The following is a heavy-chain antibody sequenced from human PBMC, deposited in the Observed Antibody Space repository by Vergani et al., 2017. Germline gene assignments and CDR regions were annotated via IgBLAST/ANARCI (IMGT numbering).Heavy chain of an antibody. CDR1: GGSISGVSYY. J-gene: IGHJ4*02. Sequence: QGHLQESGPGVVKPSGTLSLTCTVSGGSISGVSYYLSWIRQAAGKGLEWIGRVSVSGSTYSNASLRSRVTMSIDTSTNQFSLKLTSVTAADTAIFYCSRGTPIIDYWGQGSLVTVSS. CDR3: SRGTPIIDY. CDR2: VSVSGST. V-gene: IGHV4-61*02. D-gene: IGHD5-24*01.